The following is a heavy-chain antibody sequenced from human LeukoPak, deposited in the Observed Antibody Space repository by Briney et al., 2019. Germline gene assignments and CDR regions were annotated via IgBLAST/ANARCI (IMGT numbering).Heavy chain of an antibody. D-gene: IGHD1-7*01. CDR1: GYSFTNYG. CDR3: ARHGNWNYGSY. CDR2: ISAYNGHT. Sequence: ASVKVSCKASGYSFTNYGISWVRQAPGQGLEWMGWISAYNGHTNYAQKLQGRVTMTTDTSTSTLYMELRSLRSDDTAVYYCARHGNWNYGSYWGQGTLVTVSS. V-gene: IGHV1-18*04. J-gene: IGHJ4*02.